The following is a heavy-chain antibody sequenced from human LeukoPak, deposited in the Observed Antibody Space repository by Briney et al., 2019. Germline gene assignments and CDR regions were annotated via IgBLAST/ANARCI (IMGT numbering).Heavy chain of an antibody. Sequence: ASVKVSYKASGYTFTSYGISWVRQAPGQGLEWMGWISAYNGNTNYAQKLQGRVTMTTDTSTSTAYMELRSLRSDDTAVYYCARDLGYDSSGYYVDYWGQGTLVTVSS. CDR1: GYTFTSYG. CDR3: ARDLGYDSSGYYVDY. J-gene: IGHJ4*02. D-gene: IGHD3-22*01. V-gene: IGHV1-18*01. CDR2: ISAYNGNT.